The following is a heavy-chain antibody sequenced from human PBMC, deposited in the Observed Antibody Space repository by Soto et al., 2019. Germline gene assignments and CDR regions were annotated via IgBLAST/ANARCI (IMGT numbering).Heavy chain of an antibody. CDR3: ARGGTPIDC. CDR2: ISAYNGNT. D-gene: IGHD3-16*01. CDR1: GYTFTNFG. J-gene: IGHJ4*02. V-gene: IGHV1-18*01. Sequence: QVQLVQSGAEVKKHGASVKGSCKTSGYTFTNFGLSWVRQAPGQGLEWMGWISAYNGNTNSAQNFQGRVTMTTDTSTSTAYMELRSLRSDDTAVYYCARGGTPIDCWGQGTLVTVSS.